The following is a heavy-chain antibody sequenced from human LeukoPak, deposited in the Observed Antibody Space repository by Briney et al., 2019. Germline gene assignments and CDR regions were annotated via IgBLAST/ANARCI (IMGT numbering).Heavy chain of an antibody. CDR3: ARGPSRVGWFIDY. V-gene: IGHV1-69*05. D-gene: IGHD3-3*01. CDR2: IIPIFGTA. J-gene: IGHJ4*02. Sequence: GASVKVSCKASGGTFSSYAISWVRQAPGQGLEWMGGIIPIFGTANYAQKFQGRVTITTDESTNTAYMELSSLRSEDTAVYYCARGPSRVGWFIDYWGQGTLVTVSS. CDR1: GGTFSSYA.